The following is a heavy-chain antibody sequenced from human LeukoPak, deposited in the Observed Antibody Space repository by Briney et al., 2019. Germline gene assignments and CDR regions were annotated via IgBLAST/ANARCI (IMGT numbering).Heavy chain of an antibody. CDR3: ARVVGTDEGADY. V-gene: IGHV3-7*04. Sequence: PGGSLRLSCAASGFIFSHYWMNWVRQASGKGLEWVANIKPDGSEKRYADSVKGRFTISRDNAENSLYLQMNSLRAEDTAVYYCARVVGTDEGADYWGQGTLVTVSS. J-gene: IGHJ4*02. D-gene: IGHD1-7*01. CDR2: IKPDGSEK. CDR1: GFIFSHYW.